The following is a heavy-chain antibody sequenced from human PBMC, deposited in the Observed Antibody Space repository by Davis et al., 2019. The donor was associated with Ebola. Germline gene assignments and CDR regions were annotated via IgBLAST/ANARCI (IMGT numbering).Heavy chain of an antibody. CDR1: GFTFSSYA. J-gene: IGHJ6*02. CDR2: ISYDGSNK. Sequence: PGGSLRLSCAASGFTFSSYAMHWVRQAPGKGLEWVAVISYDGSNKYYADSVKGRFTISRDNSKNTLYLQMNSLRAEDTAVYYWAKDDQTNWNDDNYYYYGMDVWGQGTTVTVSS. CDR3: AKDDQTNWNDDNYYYYGMDV. D-gene: IGHD1-1*01. V-gene: IGHV3-30-3*01.